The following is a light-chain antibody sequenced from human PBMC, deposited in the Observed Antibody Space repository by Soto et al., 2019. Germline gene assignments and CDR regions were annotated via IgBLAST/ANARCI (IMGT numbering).Light chain of an antibody. CDR1: LSISRY. V-gene: IGKV3-20*01. CDR2: DAS. Sequence: EIVLTQSPGTLSLSPGERATLSCRASLSISRYLAWYQQKPGQVPRLLLNDASNRATGIPARFSDSGSGTDFTLTISRLEPEDFAVYYCQQYGSSGTFGQGTKVDI. J-gene: IGKJ1*01. CDR3: QQYGSSGT.